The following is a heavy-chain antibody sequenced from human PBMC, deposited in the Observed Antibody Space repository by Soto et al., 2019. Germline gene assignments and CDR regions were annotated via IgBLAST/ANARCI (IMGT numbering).Heavy chain of an antibody. CDR3: ARVSREDALDI. V-gene: IGHV3-21*01. CDR2: ISSSSSYI. J-gene: IGHJ3*02. Sequence: EVQLVESGGGLVKPGGSLRLSCAASGFTFSSYSMNWVRQAPGKGLEWVSSISSSSSYIYYADSVKCRFTISRDNDKKSLYLQRHSLRAEDTAVYDCARVSREDALDIWGQGTMVTVSS. CDR1: GFTFSSYS.